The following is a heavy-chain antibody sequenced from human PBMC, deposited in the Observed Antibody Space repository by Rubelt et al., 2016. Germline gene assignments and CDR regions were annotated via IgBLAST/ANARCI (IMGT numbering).Heavy chain of an antibody. CDR2: ISSRGGNI. D-gene: IGHD1-26*01. J-gene: IGHJ2*01. Sequence: GKGLEWVSYISSRGGNIYYADSVQGRFTISRDNAKKSLYLQMNSLRAEDTAVYYCAGVRSGSYGYWYFDLWGRGTLVTVSS. V-gene: IGHV3-11*04. CDR3: AGVRSGSYGYWYFDL.